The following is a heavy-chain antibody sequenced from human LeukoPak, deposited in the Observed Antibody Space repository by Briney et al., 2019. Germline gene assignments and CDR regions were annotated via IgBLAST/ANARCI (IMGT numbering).Heavy chain of an antibody. V-gene: IGHV4-38-2*02. CDR1: GYSISSGYY. D-gene: IGHD6-13*01. Sequence: PSETLSLTCTVSGYSISSGYYWGWIRQPPGKGLEWIGSIYHSESTYYNPSLKSRVTISVDTSKNQFSLKLSSVTAADTAVYYCARAGTYSSSYLMSYWGQGTLVTVSS. CDR2: IYHSEST. J-gene: IGHJ4*02. CDR3: ARAGTYSSSYLMSY.